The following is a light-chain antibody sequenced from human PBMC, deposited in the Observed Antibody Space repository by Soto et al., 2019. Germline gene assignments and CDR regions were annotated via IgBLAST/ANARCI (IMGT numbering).Light chain of an antibody. CDR1: SSNIGAGYD. CDR2: GNS. CDR3: QSYDSSLSGHVV. Sequence: QAVVTQPPSVSGAPGQRVTISCTGSSSNIGAGYDVHWYQQLPGTAPKLLIYGNSNRPSGVPDRFSGSKSGTSASLAITGLQAEDEADYYCQSYDSSLSGHVVFGGGTQAHRP. J-gene: IGLJ2*01. V-gene: IGLV1-40*01.